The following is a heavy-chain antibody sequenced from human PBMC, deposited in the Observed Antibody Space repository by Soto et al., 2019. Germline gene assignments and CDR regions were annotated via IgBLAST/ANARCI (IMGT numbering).Heavy chain of an antibody. V-gene: IGHV1-3*01. Sequence: ASVKVSCKASGYTLTSYAMHWVRQAPGQRLEWMGWINAGNGNTKYSQKFQGRVTITRDTSASTAYMELSSLRSEDTAVYYCARSFDDCWSGYQSLFDYWGQGTLVTVSS. D-gene: IGHD3-3*01. CDR3: ARSFDDCWSGYQSLFDY. CDR2: INAGNGNT. CDR1: GYTLTSYA. J-gene: IGHJ4*02.